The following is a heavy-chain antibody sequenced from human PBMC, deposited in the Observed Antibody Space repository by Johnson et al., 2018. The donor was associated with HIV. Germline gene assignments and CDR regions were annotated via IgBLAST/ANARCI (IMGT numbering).Heavy chain of an antibody. CDR1: GFTFSSYA. CDR3: AKDLPPNSSWYGAPDAFDI. V-gene: IGHV3-23*04. CDR2: IRYSGDTT. D-gene: IGHD6-13*01. J-gene: IGHJ3*02. Sequence: VQLVESGGGLLQPGRSLRLSCAASGFTFSSYAMHWVRQAPGKGLEWVSSIRYSGDTTYYADSVKDRFTISRDNSKNTLYLQMNSLRAEDTAVYYCAKDLPPNSSWYGAPDAFDIWGQGTMVTVSS.